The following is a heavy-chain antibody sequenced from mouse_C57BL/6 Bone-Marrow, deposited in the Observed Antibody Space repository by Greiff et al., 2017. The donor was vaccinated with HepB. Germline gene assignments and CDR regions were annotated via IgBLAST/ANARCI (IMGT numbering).Heavy chain of an antibody. Sequence: VQLVESGAELARPGASVKLSCKASGYTFTSYGISWVKQRTGQGLEWIGEIYPRSGNTYYNEKFKGKATLTADKSSSTAYMELRSLTSEDSAVYFCAPYDYDGVDYWGQGTTLTVSS. CDR2: IYPRSGNT. V-gene: IGHV1-81*01. D-gene: IGHD2-4*01. CDR3: APYDYDGVDY. CDR1: GYTFTSYG. J-gene: IGHJ2*01.